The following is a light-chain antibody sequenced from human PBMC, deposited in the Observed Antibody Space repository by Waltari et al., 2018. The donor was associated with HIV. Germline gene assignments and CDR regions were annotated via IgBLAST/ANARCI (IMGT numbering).Light chain of an antibody. Sequence: RVTSTCRASRSVGSWLAWYQQKPGKAPKLLIYKASSLESGVPSRVSGSGSGTEFTLTISSLQPDDSATYYCQQFNYDWTFGQGTKVEI. CDR1: RSVGSW. V-gene: IGKV1-5*03. CDR3: QQFNYDWT. J-gene: IGKJ1*01. CDR2: KAS.